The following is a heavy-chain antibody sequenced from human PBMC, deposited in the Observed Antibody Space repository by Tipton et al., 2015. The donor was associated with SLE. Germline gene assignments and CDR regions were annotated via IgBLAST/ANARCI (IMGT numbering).Heavy chain of an antibody. CDR1: GFTFSSYA. CDR3: AKMGEYSSSWGYFDY. V-gene: IGHV3-23*01. J-gene: IGHJ4*02. D-gene: IGHD6-6*01. Sequence: SLRLSCAASGFTFSSYAMSWVRQAPGKGLEWVSAISGSGGSTYYADSVKGRFTISRDNSKNTLYLQMNSLRAEDTAVYYCAKMGEYSSSWGYFDYWGQGTLVTVSS. CDR2: ISGSGGST.